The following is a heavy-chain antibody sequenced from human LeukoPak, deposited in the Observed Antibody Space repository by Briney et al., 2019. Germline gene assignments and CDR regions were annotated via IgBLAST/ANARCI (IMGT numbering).Heavy chain of an antibody. CDR2: ISSSSSYI. CDR1: GLIFSSYS. D-gene: IGHD1-26*01. Sequence: GGSLRLSCAASGLIFSSYSMNWVRQAPGKGLEWVSSISSSSSYIYYADSVKGRFTISRDNAKNSLYLQMNSLRAEDTAVYYCASNGGWELPWYYYMDVWGKGTTVTVSS. J-gene: IGHJ6*03. CDR3: ASNGGWELPWYYYMDV. V-gene: IGHV3-21*01.